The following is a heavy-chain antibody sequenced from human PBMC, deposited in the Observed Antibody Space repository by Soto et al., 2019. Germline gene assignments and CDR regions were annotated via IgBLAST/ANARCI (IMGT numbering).Heavy chain of an antibody. J-gene: IGHJ5*02. CDR3: ARGRNSGSYLNWFDP. Sequence: SETLSLTCAVYGGSFSGYYWSWIRQPPGKGLEWIGEINHSGSTNYNPSLKSRVTISVDTSKNQFSLKLSSVTAADTAVYYCARGRNSGSYLNWFDPWGQGTLVTVPQ. CDR1: GGSFSGYY. V-gene: IGHV4-34*01. CDR2: INHSGST. D-gene: IGHD1-26*01.